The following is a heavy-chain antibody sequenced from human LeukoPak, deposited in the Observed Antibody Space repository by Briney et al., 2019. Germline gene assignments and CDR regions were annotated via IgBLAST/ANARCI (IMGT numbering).Heavy chain of an antibody. V-gene: IGHV4-59*08. CDR2: IYYSGST. Sequence: SETLSLTCTVSGVSISSYYWSWIRQPPGKGVEWIGYIYYSGSTNYNPSLKSRVTMSLETSKNQFSLKLSSVTAADTAVYYCAKHFLVDSALDYWGQGTLVTVSS. CDR1: GVSISSYY. CDR3: AKHFLVDSALDY. J-gene: IGHJ4*02. D-gene: IGHD5-18*01.